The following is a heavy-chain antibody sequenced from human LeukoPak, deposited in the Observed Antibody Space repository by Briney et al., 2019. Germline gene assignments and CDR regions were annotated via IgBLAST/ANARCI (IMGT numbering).Heavy chain of an antibody. D-gene: IGHD2-2*01. V-gene: IGHV1-2*02. CDR2: MNPNSGGT. CDR1: GYTFTGYY. CDR3: ATLPARRTLFDY. Sequence: ASVKVSCKISGYTFTGYYIHWVRQAPGQGLEWMGWMNPNSGGTKYAQKFQGRVTMTRDTSISTAYMELSRLRSDDTAVYYCATLPARRTLFDYWGQGTLVTVSS. J-gene: IGHJ4*02.